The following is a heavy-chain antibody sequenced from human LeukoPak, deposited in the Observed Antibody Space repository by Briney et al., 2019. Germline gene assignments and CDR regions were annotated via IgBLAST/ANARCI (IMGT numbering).Heavy chain of an antibody. D-gene: IGHD7-27*01. CDR2: IYHTGIT. CDR1: GGSISNRNW. CDR3: ARVFELGMNAVDI. Sequence: SGPTLVNPSGTMSLTCAISGGSISNRNWWSWVRHPPGMGLEWIGEIYHTGITKYSPSLKSRVTISVDKSKNQFSLNVTSVTAADTAIYYCARVFELGMNAVDIWGQGTMVTVSS. V-gene: IGHV4-4*02. J-gene: IGHJ3*02.